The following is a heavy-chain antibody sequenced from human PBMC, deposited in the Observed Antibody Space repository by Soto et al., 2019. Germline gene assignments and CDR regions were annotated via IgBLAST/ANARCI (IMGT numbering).Heavy chain of an antibody. CDR1: GYTFTSYG. CDR2: ISAYNGNT. J-gene: IGHJ6*02. CDR3: ARDIAVAGHFDYYYYGMDV. V-gene: IGHV1-18*01. Sequence: QVQLVQSGAEVKKPGASVKVSCKASGYTFTSYGISWVRQAPGQGLEWMGWISAYNGNTNYAQKLQGRVTMTTDTSTSTAYMELRSLISDDTAVYYCARDIAVAGHFDYYYYGMDVWGQGTTVTVSS. D-gene: IGHD6-19*01.